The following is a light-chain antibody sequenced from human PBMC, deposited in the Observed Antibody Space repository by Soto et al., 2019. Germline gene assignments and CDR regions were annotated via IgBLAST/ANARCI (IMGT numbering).Light chain of an antibody. CDR2: YIS. CDR3: QQRSNWPT. Sequence: EIVLTQSPGTLSLSPGERATLSCRASQSVSSFLAWYQQKPGQAPRLLIYYISTRATGIPARFSGSGSGTEFTLTISSLEPEDFAVYYCQQRSNWPTFGGGTKVDIK. CDR1: QSVSSF. V-gene: IGKV3-11*01. J-gene: IGKJ4*01.